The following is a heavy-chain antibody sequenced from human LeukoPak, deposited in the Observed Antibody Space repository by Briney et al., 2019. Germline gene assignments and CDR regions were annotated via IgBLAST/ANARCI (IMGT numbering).Heavy chain of an antibody. Sequence: SGGSLRLSCAASGFTFSDHYMDWVRQAPGKGLEWVGRTRNKANSYTTEYAASVKGRFTISRDDSKNSLYLQMNSLKTEDTAVYYCARDRDYGGNRGAFDLWGQGTMVTVSS. D-gene: IGHD4-23*01. CDR2: TRNKANSYTT. CDR1: GFTFSDHY. CDR3: ARDRDYGGNRGAFDL. J-gene: IGHJ3*01. V-gene: IGHV3-72*01.